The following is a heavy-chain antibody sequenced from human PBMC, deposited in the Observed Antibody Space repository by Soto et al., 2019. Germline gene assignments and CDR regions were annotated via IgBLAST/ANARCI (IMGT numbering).Heavy chain of an antibody. CDR3: AREPGGYCSGGSCPHDAFDI. CDR1: GFTFSSYS. V-gene: IGHV3-21*01. J-gene: IGHJ3*02. CDR2: ISSSSSYI. D-gene: IGHD2-15*01. Sequence: EVQLVESGGGLVKPGGSLRLSCAASGFTFSSYSMNWVRQAPGKGLEWVSSISSSSSYIYYADSVKGRFTISRDNAKNSLYLQMNGLRAEDTAVYYCAREPGGYCSGGSCPHDAFDIWGQGTMVTVSS.